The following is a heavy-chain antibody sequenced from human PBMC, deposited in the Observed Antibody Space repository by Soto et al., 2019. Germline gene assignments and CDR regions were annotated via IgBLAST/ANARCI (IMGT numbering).Heavy chain of an antibody. CDR3: ARSQGSSTSLDIYYYYYYGMDV. CDR1: GGTFSSYA. V-gene: IGHV1-69*01. CDR2: IIPISGTA. Sequence: QVQLVQSGAEVKKPGSSVKVSCKASGGTFSSYAISWVRQAPGQGLEWMGGIIPISGTANYAQKFQGRVTISADEYTSTVSMELSSLRSEDTAVYFCARSQGSSTSLDIYYYYYYGMDVWGQGTTVTVSS. D-gene: IGHD2-2*01. J-gene: IGHJ6*02.